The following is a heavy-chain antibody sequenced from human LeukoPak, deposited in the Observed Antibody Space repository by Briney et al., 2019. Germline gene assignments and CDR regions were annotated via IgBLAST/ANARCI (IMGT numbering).Heavy chain of an antibody. CDR1: GGTFSSYA. Sequence: RASVKVSCKASGGTFSSYAINWVRQAPGQGLEWMGGIIPIFGTTNYAQKFQGRVTMTRDMSTSTDYMELSSLRSEDTAVYYCARDNSVGDYAWWFDPWGQGTLVTVSS. V-gene: IGHV1-69*05. J-gene: IGHJ5*02. D-gene: IGHD1-26*01. CDR3: ARDNSVGDYAWWFDP. CDR2: IIPIFGTT.